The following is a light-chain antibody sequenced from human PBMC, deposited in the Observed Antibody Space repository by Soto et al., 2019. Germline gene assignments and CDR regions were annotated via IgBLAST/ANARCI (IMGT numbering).Light chain of an antibody. V-gene: IGLV1-40*01. CDR2: GNS. CDR1: SSNIGAGYD. Sequence: QSVLTQPPSVSGAPGQRVTISCTGSSSNIGAGYDVHWYQQLPGTAPKLLIYGNSNRPSGVPDRFSGSKSCTSASLANTGVQAEDEADYYCQSYDSSLSGVVFGGGTKVTVL. CDR3: QSYDSSLSGVV. J-gene: IGLJ2*01.